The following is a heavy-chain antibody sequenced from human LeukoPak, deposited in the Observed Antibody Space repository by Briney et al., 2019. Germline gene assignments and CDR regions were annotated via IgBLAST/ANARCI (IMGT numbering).Heavy chain of an antibody. CDR1: GYTFTSYD. Sequence: ASVKVSCKASGYTFTSYDINWGRQATGQGLEWMGWMNPNSGNTGYAQKFQGRVTMTRNTSISTAYMELSSLRSEDTAVYYCARAGRYSRTTDYWGQGTLVTVSS. D-gene: IGHD6-13*01. CDR3: ARAGRYSRTTDY. V-gene: IGHV1-8*01. J-gene: IGHJ4*02. CDR2: MNPNSGNT.